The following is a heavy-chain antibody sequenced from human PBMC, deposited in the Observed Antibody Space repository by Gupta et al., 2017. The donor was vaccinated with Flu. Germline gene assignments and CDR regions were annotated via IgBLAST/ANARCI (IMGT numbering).Heavy chain of an antibody. CDR1: GFTFSSHS. Sequence: LVESGGGLVKPGGSLRLSCAASGFTFSSHSMNWVRQAPGKGLEWVSSISSSSSYIYYADSVKGRFTISRDNAKNSLYLQMNSLRAEDTAVYYCARVSWTISVLGYYYGMDVWGQGTTVTVSS. V-gene: IGHV3-21*01. CDR2: ISSSSSYI. J-gene: IGHJ6*02. CDR3: ARVSWTISVLGYYYGMDV. D-gene: IGHD3-3*01.